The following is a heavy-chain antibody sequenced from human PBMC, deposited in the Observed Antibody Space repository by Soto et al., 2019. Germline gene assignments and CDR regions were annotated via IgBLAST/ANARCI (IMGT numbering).Heavy chain of an antibody. CDR2: ISYDGSTK. D-gene: IGHD1-20*01. Sequence: ESGGGVVQPGRSLRLSCIGSGYSFGRFAMDWVRQAPGKGLEWVAVISYDGSTKYYGDSVKGRFTISRDNSKNTLYLQMTDLRPEDTAMYYCARDQTSTVITSTHFNPWGQGTLVTVSS. J-gene: IGHJ5*02. CDR3: ARDQTSTVITSTHFNP. V-gene: IGHV3-30*03. CDR1: GYSFGRFA.